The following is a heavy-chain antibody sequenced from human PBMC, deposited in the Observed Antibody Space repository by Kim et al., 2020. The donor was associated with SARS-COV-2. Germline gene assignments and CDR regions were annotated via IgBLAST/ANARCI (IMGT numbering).Heavy chain of an antibody. D-gene: IGHD2-21*02. Sequence: GGSLRLSCAASGFTFSNNWMSWVRQAPGKGLEWVANISPDRNFIYYVDSVKGRFTISRDNSRNSVSLQMNSLRSDDAAVYYCARGESGDWSFDPRGQGTLVTVSS. J-gene: IGHJ5*02. V-gene: IGHV3-7*03. CDR1: GFTFSNNW. CDR2: ISPDRNFI. CDR3: ARGESGDWSFDP.